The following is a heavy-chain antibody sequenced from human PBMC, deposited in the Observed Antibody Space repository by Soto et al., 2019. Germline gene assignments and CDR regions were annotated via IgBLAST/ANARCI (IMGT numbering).Heavy chain of an antibody. CDR3: ARGGYSGSYRGDAFDI. V-gene: IGHV4-61*01. CDR1: GGSVSSGSYY. CDR2: IYYSGST. J-gene: IGHJ3*02. Sequence: QVQLQESGPGLVKPSETLSLTCTVSGGSVSSGSYYWSWIRQPPGKGLEWIGYIYYSGSTNYNPSLKGLVTISVDTSKHQFSLKLSSVTAADTAVYYCARGGYSGSYRGDAFDIWGQGTMVTVSS. D-gene: IGHD1-26*01.